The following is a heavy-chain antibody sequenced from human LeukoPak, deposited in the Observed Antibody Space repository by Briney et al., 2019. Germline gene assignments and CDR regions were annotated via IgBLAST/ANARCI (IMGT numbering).Heavy chain of an antibody. Sequence: GGSLRLSCAASGFTFNNYWMSWVRQAPGKGLECLANINQDGNGKYYVDSVNGRFTISRDNAKNSLYLQMNSLRAEDTAVYYCARAGGDLGLDYWGQGTLVTVSS. V-gene: IGHV3-7*05. J-gene: IGHJ4*02. D-gene: IGHD2-21*01. CDR3: ARAGGDLGLDY. CDR1: GFTFNNYW. CDR2: INQDGNGK.